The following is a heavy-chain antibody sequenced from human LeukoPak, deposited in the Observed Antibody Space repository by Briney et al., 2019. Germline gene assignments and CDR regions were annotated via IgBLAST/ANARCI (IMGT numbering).Heavy chain of an antibody. CDR2: ISSSSSYI. CDR3: AREITIFGVVSFDY. J-gene: IGHJ4*02. Sequence: PGGSLRLSCAASGFTFSSYSMNWVRQAPGKGLEWVSSISSSSSYIYYADSVKGRLTISRDNAKNSLYLQMNSLRAEDTAVYYCAREITIFGVVSFDYWGQGTLVTVSS. CDR1: GFTFSSYS. V-gene: IGHV3-21*01. D-gene: IGHD3-3*01.